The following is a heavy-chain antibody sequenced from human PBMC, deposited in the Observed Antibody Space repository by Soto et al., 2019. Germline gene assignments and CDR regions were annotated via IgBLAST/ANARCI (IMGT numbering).Heavy chain of an antibody. CDR3: ARDSLTGNYFDP. CDR1: GGSISSGGYA. V-gene: IGHV4-30-2*01. CDR2: IYHSGYT. D-gene: IGHD1-7*01. Sequence: SETLSLTCAVSGGSISSGGYAWNCIRQPPGKGLEWIGYIYHSGYTSYNPSLKNRVTISVDKSKNQFSLTLSFVTAADTAVYYCARDSLTGNYFDPWGQGTLVTVSS. J-gene: IGHJ5*02.